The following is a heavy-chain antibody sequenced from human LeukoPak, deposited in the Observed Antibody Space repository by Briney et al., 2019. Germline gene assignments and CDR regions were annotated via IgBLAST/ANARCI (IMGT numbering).Heavy chain of an antibody. CDR3: ARAADILTGYLTHDFDY. CDR1: GGSFSGYY. D-gene: IGHD3-9*01. J-gene: IGHJ4*02. Sequence: SETLSLTCAVYGGSFSGYYWSWTRQPPGKGLEWIGEINHSGSTNYNPSLKSRVTISVDTSKNQFSLKLSSVTAADTAVYYCARAADILTGYLTHDFDYWGQGTLVTVSS. CDR2: INHSGST. V-gene: IGHV4-34*01.